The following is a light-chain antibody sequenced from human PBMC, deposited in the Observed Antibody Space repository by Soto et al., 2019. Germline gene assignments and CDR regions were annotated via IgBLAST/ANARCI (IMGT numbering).Light chain of an antibody. Sequence: QSVLTQPPSASGSPGQSVAISCTGASGDVGGYNYVSWYQQHPGKAPKLMIYEVNKRPSGVPDRFSGSKSGNTASLTISGLQAEDEADYSCISYTSGSTFVFGNGTKVTVL. CDR2: EVN. J-gene: IGLJ1*01. V-gene: IGLV2-8*01. CDR1: SGDVGGYNY. CDR3: ISYTSGSTFV.